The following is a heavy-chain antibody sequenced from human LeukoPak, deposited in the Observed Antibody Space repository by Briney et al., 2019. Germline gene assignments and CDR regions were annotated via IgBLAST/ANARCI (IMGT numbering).Heavy chain of an antibody. V-gene: IGHV3-23*01. J-gene: IGHJ4*02. CDR3: AKGGIAEPGALDY. CDR2: IGGRAGGT. D-gene: IGHD6-13*01. CDR1: GFTFSTYA. Sequence: PGGSLRLSCAASGFTFSTYAMTWVRQAPGKGLEWGSSIGGRAGGTYYAPSVKGRFTISRDNSKDTLYLQMNSLSAEDTADYHCAKGGIAEPGALDYWGQGTLVTVSS.